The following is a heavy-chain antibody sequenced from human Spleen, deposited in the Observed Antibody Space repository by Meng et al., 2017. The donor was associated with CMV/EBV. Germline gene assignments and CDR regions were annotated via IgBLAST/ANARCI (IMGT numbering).Heavy chain of an antibody. J-gene: IGHJ3*02. Sequence: SVKVSCKTSGGIFSYFAISWVRQAPGQGLEWMGGIMPILGTAHYAQNFQGRVTITRDESTNTVNMELSSLRSDDTAMYYCAGGYDSSGYRSVQDAFDIWGQGTMVTVSS. D-gene: IGHD3-22*01. CDR1: GGIFSYFA. V-gene: IGHV1-69*05. CDR2: IMPILGTA. CDR3: AGGYDSSGYRSVQDAFDI.